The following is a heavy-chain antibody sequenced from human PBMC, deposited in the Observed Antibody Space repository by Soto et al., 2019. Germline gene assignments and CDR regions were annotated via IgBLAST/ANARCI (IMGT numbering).Heavy chain of an antibody. CDR1: GYTFTSYG. CDR2: ISAYNGNT. J-gene: IGHJ4*02. Sequence: QVPLVQSGAEVKKPGASVKVSCKASGYTFTSYGISWVRQAPGQGLEWMGWISAYNGNTNYAQKLQGRVTMTTDTSTSTAYMELRSLRSDDTAVYYCARGPEGYYDFWSGYSYYFDYWGQGTLVTVSS. V-gene: IGHV1-18*01. D-gene: IGHD3-3*01. CDR3: ARGPEGYYDFWSGYSYYFDY.